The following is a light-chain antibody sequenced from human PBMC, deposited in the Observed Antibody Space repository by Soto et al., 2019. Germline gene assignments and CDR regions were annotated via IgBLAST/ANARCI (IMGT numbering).Light chain of an antibody. J-gene: IGKJ1*01. CDR3: QQYNNWPSWT. V-gene: IGKV3D-15*01. CDR2: GAS. Sequence: RVMTNTPGTLSVSPGERATLSCRASQSVSSNLAWYQQKPGQPPRLLIYGASTRATGIPARFSGSGSGTEFTPTITSLQSEDFAVYYCQQYNNWPSWTFGHRTKVDIK. CDR1: QSVSSN.